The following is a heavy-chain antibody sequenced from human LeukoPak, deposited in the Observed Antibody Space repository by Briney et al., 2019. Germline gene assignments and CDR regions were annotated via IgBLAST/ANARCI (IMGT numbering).Heavy chain of an antibody. CDR1: GGTFSSYA. J-gene: IGHJ4*02. CDR3: ASLTYYDFWSGYYTWNYFDY. D-gene: IGHD3-3*01. V-gene: IGHV1-69*13. Sequence: SVKVSCKASGGTFSSYAISWVRQVPGQGLEWMGGIIPIFGTANYAQKFQGRVTITADESTSTAYMELSSLRSEDTAVYYCASLTYYDFWSGYYTWNYFDYWGQGTLVTVSS. CDR2: IIPIFGTA.